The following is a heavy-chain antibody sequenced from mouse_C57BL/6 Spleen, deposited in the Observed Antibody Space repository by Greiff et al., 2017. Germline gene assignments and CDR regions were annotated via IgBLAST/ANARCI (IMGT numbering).Heavy chain of an antibody. D-gene: IGHD2-2*01. Sequence: QVQLQQPGAELVKPGASVKMSCKASGYTFTSYWITWVKQRPGQGLEWIGDIYPGSGSTNYNEKFKSKATLTVDTSYSTAYMQLSSLTSEDSAVYYCARRGYPFYAMDYWGQGTSVTVSS. J-gene: IGHJ4*01. CDR3: ARRGYPFYAMDY. V-gene: IGHV1-55*01. CDR1: GYTFTSYW. CDR2: IYPGSGST.